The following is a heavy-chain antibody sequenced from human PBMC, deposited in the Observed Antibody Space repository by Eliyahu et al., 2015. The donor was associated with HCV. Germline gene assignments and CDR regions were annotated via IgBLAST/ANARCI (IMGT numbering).Heavy chain of an antibody. J-gene: IGHJ4*02. CDR2: IYYSGST. D-gene: IGHD3-9*01. CDR1: GGSISSGGYY. Sequence: QVQLQESGPGLVKPSQTLSLTCTVSGGSISSGGYYWSWIRQHPGKGLEWIGYIYYSGSTYYNPSLKSRVTISVDTSKNQFSLKLSSVTAADTAVYYCARNNYDILTGYHPPDYWGQGTLVTVSS. CDR3: ARNNYDILTGYHPPDY. V-gene: IGHV4-31*03.